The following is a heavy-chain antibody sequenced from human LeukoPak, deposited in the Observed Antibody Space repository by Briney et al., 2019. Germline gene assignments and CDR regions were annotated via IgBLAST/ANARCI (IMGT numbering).Heavy chain of an antibody. CDR2: MGISSSYI. D-gene: IGHD3-22*01. CDR3: ARDYYRVFDY. CDR1: GFRFSSYS. J-gene: IGHJ4*02. Sequence: GGSLRLSCAASGFRFSSYSMSWVRQAPGKGLEWVSSMGISSSYIYYADSVKGRFTISRDNARNSLYLQMNSLRAEDTAVYYCARDYYRVFDYWGQGTLVTVSS. V-gene: IGHV3-21*01.